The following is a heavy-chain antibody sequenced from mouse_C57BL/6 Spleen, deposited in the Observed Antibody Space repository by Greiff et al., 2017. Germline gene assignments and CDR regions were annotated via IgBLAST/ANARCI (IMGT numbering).Heavy chain of an antibody. CDR3: ARANWDVEHYFDY. D-gene: IGHD4-1*01. V-gene: IGHV14-2*01. CDR1: GFNIKDYY. Sequence: EVKLMESGAELVKPGASVKLSCTASGFNIKDYYMHWVKQRTEQGLEWIGRIDPEDGETHYAPKFQGKATITADTSSNTAYLQRSSLTSEDTAVYYCARANWDVEHYFDYWGQGTTLTVSS. CDR2: IDPEDGET. J-gene: IGHJ2*01.